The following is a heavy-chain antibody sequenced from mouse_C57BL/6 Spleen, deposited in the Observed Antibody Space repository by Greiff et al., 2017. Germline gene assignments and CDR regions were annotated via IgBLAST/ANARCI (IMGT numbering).Heavy chain of an antibody. Sequence: QVQLQQPGAELVKPGASVKVSCKASGYTFTSYWMHWVKQRPGQGLEWIGRIYPSDSDTTYNQQFKGKATLTVDKSSSTAYMQLSSLTSEDSAVYYCAMVWTTRDYWGQGTTLTVSS. D-gene: IGHD2-10*02. CDR1: GYTFTSYW. J-gene: IGHJ2*01. CDR3: AMVWTTRDY. CDR2: IYPSDSDT. V-gene: IGHV1-74*01.